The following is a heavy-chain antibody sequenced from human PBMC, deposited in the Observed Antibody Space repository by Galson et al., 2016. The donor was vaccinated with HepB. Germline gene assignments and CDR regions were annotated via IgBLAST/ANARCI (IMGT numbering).Heavy chain of an antibody. Sequence: SLRLSCAASGFTVSNNYMRWVRQAPGKGLEWVSLIYSGGSTYYADSVKGRFTISRDNAKNSLYLQMNSLRAEDTAVYYCARLVENWNEAGRFDSWGQGTLVTVSS. V-gene: IGHV3-66*04. CDR3: ARLVENWNEAGRFDS. CDR1: GFTVSNNY. J-gene: IGHJ4*02. CDR2: IYSGGST. D-gene: IGHD1-1*01.